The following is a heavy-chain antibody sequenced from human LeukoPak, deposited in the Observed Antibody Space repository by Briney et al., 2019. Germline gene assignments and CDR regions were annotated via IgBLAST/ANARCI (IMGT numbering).Heavy chain of an antibody. CDR1: GYTFTGYY. J-gene: IGHJ3*02. CDR3: ARDWDLYCAFDI. D-gene: IGHD1-26*01. Sequence: GASVKVSCKASGYTFTGYYMHWVRQAPGQGLEWMGWINPNSGGTNYAQKFQGRVTMTRDTSISTAYMEPSRLRSDDTAVYYCARDWDLYCAFDIWGQGTMVTVPS. CDR2: INPNSGGT. V-gene: IGHV1-2*02.